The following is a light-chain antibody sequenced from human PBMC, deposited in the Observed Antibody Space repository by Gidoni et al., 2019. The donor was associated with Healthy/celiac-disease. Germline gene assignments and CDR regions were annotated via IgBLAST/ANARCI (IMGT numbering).Light chain of an antibody. CDR3: QQYDNWPGS. CDR2: GAS. CDR1: QSVSSN. V-gene: IGKV3-15*01. J-gene: IGKJ2*04. Sequence: EIVMTQSPATLSVSPGARVTLSCRASQSVSSNLAWYQQKPGQAPRLLIYGASTRDTGIPARFSGSGSGTEFTLTISSLQSEDFAVYYCQQYDNWPGSFGQGTKLEIK.